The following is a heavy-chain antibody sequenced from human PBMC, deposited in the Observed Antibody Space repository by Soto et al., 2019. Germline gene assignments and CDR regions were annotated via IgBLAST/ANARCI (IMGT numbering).Heavy chain of an antibody. CDR3: AXDVGYHYDGCPSGQFDF. CDR1: GASISCFY. D-gene: IGHD3-22*01. CDR2: IYATGTT. J-gene: IGHJ4*02. Sequence: PSETLSLTCTVSGASISCFYWSWIRKSAGKGLEWIGRIYATGTTDYNPSLKSRVMMSVDTSKKQFSLKLNSVTAADTAVYYCAXDVGYHYDGCPSGQFDFWGQGTLVTVSS. V-gene: IGHV4-4*07.